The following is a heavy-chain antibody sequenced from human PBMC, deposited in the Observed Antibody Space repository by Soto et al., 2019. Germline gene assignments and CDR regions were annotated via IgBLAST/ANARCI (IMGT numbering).Heavy chain of an antibody. D-gene: IGHD3-22*01. CDR3: ARFSPPRKSYDSNPGWFDP. J-gene: IGHJ5*02. CDR1: GGSISNYY. CDR2: IYYSGST. V-gene: IGHV4-59*01. Sequence: SETLSLTCTVSGGSISNYYWIWIRQPPGKGLEWIGYIYYSGSTNYNPSLKSRLTMSLDTSTNEVSLSLTSVTAADAAVYFCARFSPPRKSYDSNPGWFDPWGQGIMVTVSS.